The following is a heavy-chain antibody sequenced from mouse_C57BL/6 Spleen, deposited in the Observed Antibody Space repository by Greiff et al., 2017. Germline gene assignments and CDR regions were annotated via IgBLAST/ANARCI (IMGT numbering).Heavy chain of an antibody. D-gene: IGHD3-1*01. J-gene: IGHJ3*01. CDR2: IHPSDSDT. CDR1: GYTFTSYW. V-gene: IGHV1-74*01. CDR3: AIGGSSGYVIFAY. Sequence: QVQLQQPGAELVKPGASVKVSCKASGYTFTSYWMHWVKQRPGQGLEWIGRIHPSDSDTNYNKKFKGKATLTVDKSSSTAYMQLSSLTSEDSAVYDGAIGGSSGYVIFAYWGQGALVTVYA.